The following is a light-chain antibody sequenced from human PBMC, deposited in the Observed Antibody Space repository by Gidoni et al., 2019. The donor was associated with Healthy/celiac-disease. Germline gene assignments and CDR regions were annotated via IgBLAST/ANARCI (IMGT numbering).Light chain of an antibody. V-gene: IGKV1-5*03. CDR2: KAS. CDR3: QQYNSYLLT. Sequence: DIQMTQSPSTLSASVGDRVTITYRASQSISSWLSWYQQKPGKAPKLLIYKASSLESGVPSRFSGSGSGTEFTLTIISLQPDDFATYYCQQYNSYLLTFGGGTKVEIK. J-gene: IGKJ4*01. CDR1: QSISSW.